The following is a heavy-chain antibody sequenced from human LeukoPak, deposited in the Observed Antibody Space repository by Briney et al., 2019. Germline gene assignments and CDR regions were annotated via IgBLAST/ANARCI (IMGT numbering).Heavy chain of an antibody. V-gene: IGHV4-59*01. Sequence: SETLSLTCTVSGGSISSYYWSWIRQPPGKGLEWIGYIYYSGSTNYNPSLKSRATTSVDTSKNQFSLKLSSVTAADTAVYYCARDPYGSVQFDYWGQGTLVTVSS. D-gene: IGHD3-10*01. CDR1: GGSISSYY. CDR3: ARDPYGSVQFDY. J-gene: IGHJ4*02. CDR2: IYYSGST.